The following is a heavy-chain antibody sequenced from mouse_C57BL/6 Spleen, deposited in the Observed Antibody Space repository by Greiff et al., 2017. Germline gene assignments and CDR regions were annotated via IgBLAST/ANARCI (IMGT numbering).Heavy chain of an antibody. J-gene: IGHJ3*01. CDR3: ARGDSKRGFAY. CDR1: GYSITSGYY. CDR2: ISYDGSN. Sequence: EVKLMESGPGLVKPSQSLSLTCSVTGYSITSGYYWNWIRQFPGNKLEWMGYISYDGSNNYNPSLKHRISITRDTSKNQFFLKLNSVTTEDTATYYCARGDSKRGFAYWGQGTLVTVSA. V-gene: IGHV3-6*01. D-gene: IGHD2-5*01.